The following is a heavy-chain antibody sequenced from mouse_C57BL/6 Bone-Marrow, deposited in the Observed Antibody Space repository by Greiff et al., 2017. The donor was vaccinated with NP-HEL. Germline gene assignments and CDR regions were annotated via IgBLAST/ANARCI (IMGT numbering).Heavy chain of an antibody. V-gene: IGHV14-4*01. J-gene: IGHJ3*01. CDR1: GFNFTDDY. CDR3: TTWGTTVVAEAY. Sequence: VQLKESGAELVRPGASVKLSCTASGFNFTDDYMHWVKQRPEQGLEWIGWIDPENGDTEYASKFQGKATITADTSSNTAYLQLSSLTSEDTAVYYCTTWGTTVVAEAYWGQGTLVTVSA. D-gene: IGHD1-1*01. CDR2: IDPENGDT.